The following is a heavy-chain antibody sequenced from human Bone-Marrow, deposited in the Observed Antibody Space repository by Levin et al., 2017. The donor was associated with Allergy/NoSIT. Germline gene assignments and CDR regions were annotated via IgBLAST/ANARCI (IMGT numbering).Heavy chain of an antibody. CDR1: GFTVSSNY. CDR2: IYSGGST. Sequence: GGSLRLSCAASGFTVSSNYMSWVRQAPGKGPEWVSVIYSGGSTYYADSVKGRFTISRDNSKNTLYLQMNSLRAEDTAVYYCARGGFGELLSHWGQGPLVTVSS. J-gene: IGHJ4*02. CDR3: ARGGFGELLSH. D-gene: IGHD3-10*01. V-gene: IGHV3-53*01.